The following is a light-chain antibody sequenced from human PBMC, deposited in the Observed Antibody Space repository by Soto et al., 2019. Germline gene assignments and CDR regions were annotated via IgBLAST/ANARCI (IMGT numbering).Light chain of an antibody. CDR2: GNS. J-gene: IGLJ3*02. V-gene: IGLV1-40*01. CDR3: QSYDSTLSGAWV. Sequence: QSVLTQPPSVSGAPGQRVTISCTGSSSTIGAGYDVHWYQQLPGTAPKVLIYGNSNRPSGVPDRFSGSKSGTSASLAISGLQAEDEADYYCQSYDSTLSGAWVFGGGTQVTVL. CDR1: SSTIGAGYD.